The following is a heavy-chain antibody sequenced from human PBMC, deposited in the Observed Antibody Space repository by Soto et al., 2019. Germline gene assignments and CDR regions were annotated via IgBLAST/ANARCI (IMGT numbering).Heavy chain of an antibody. CDR1: GGTFDAYT. J-gene: IGHJ6*02. CDR2: IIPLFGTA. Sequence: QVQLVQSGAEVRKPGSSVRVSCKASGGTFDAYTITWVRQAPGQGLEWMGGIIPLFGTANYAQKFQGRVTITADESTTTAHMELSRLRSEDTAVYFCARWGTKAMDVRGQGTTVTISS. V-gene: IGHV1-69*01. D-gene: IGHD2-2*01. CDR3: ARWGTKAMDV.